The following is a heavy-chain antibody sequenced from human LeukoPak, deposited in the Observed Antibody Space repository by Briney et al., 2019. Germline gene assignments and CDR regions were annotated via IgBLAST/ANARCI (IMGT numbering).Heavy chain of an antibody. CDR2: IYYSGST. J-gene: IGHJ3*02. Sequence: SETLSLTCTVSGGSISSSSYYWGWIRQPPGKGLEWIGYIYYSGSTYYNPSLKSRVTISVDTSKNQFSLKLSSVTAADTAVYYCARETHYYDSSGYYYRRSDAFDIWGQGTMVTVSS. CDR3: ARETHYYDSSGYYYRRSDAFDI. CDR1: GGSISSSSYY. D-gene: IGHD3-22*01. V-gene: IGHV4-31*03.